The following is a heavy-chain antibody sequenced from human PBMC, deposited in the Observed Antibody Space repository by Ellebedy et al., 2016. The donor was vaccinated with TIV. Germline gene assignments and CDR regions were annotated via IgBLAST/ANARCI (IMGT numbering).Heavy chain of an antibody. D-gene: IGHD3-9*01. J-gene: IGHJ4*02. CDR1: GFTFSSYA. V-gene: IGHV3-23*01. Sequence: GGSLRLSXAASGFTFSSYAMSWVRQAPGKGLEWVSTISGSGGSTYYADSVKGRFTISRDNSKNTLYLHMNSLRPEDTAVYYCARGPPTYFDTLTGYYWGQGTLVTVSS. CDR3: ARGPPTYFDTLTGYY. CDR2: ISGSGGST.